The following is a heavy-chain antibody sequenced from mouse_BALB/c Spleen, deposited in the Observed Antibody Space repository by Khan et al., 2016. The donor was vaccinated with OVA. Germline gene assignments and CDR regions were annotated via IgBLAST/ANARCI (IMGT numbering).Heavy chain of an antibody. D-gene: IGHD2-3*01. V-gene: IGHV5-9-3*01. CDR1: GFTFNNYA. J-gene: IGHJ2*01. Sequence: EVELVESGGGLVKPGGSLKLSCAASGFTFNNYAMSWVRQTREKRMAWVATVSSGGSYTYYPDCVQGRFTLSSATAKHNLYLQMSSLRSADTAMYYGARQVGIYDGAFDYWGQGTTLTVSS. CDR2: VSSGGSYT. CDR3: ARQVGIYDGAFDY.